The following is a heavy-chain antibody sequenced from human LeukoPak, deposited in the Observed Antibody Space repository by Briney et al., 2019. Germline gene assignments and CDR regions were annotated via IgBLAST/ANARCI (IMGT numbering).Heavy chain of an antibody. J-gene: IGHJ3*02. CDR2: INRGGGT. CDR1: GGSLSGYY. V-gene: IGHV4-34*01. CDR3: AGEQWGHRGVFDM. D-gene: IGHD2-8*01. Sequence: SETLSLTCDVYGGSLSGYYWSWIRQPPGKGLEWIGEINRGGGTNYNPSPMSRVTTLVDTSKDQSSLKLTSVTAADTAVYHFAGEQWGHRGVFDMWGQGTLVTVSS.